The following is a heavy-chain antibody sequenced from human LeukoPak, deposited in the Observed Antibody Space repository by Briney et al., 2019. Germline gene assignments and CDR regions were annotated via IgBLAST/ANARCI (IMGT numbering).Heavy chain of an antibody. Sequence: ASVKVSCKASAYTFTGYYIHWVRQAPGQGLEWMGWINPNSGGTNYAQKFQGRVTMTRGTSINTAYMELSRLRSDDTAVYYCARESDDFSFDYWGQGTLVTVSS. CDR3: ARESDDFSFDY. CDR2: INPNSGGT. D-gene: IGHD3-3*01. V-gene: IGHV1-2*02. CDR1: AYTFTGYY. J-gene: IGHJ4*02.